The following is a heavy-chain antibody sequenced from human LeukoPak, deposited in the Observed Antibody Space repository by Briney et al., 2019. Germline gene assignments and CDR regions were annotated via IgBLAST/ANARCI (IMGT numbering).Heavy chain of an antibody. CDR3: AKDLMITFGGVIGDFDY. V-gene: IGHV3-30*01. CDR1: GFTFSSYA. J-gene: IGHJ4*02. D-gene: IGHD3-16*02. CDR2: ISYDGSNK. Sequence: GGSLRLSCAASGFTFSSYAMHWVRQAPGKGLEWVAVISYDGSNKYYADSVKGRFTISRDNSKNTLYLQMNSLGAEDTAVYYCAKDLMITFGGVIGDFDYWGQGTLVTVSS.